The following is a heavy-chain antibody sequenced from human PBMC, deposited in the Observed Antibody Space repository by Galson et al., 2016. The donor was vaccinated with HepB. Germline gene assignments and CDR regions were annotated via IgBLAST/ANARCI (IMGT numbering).Heavy chain of an antibody. CDR3: ATTYGSGVTNWFDP. Sequence: SVKVSCKASGYTFSSYAIHWVRQAPGQRLEWMGWINTAKGNTHYSQKFQGRVIITRDTFASTAYMELSSLRSEDPAVYYCATTYGSGVTNWFDPWGQGTLVTVSS. CDR1: GYTFSSYA. CDR2: INTAKGNT. J-gene: IGHJ5*02. D-gene: IGHD3-10*01. V-gene: IGHV1-3*04.